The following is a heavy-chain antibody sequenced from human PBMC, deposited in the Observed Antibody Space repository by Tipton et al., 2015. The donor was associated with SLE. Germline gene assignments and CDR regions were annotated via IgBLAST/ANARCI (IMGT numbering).Heavy chain of an antibody. J-gene: IGHJ4*02. CDR1: GGSISSSSYY. CDR2: IYYSGST. D-gene: IGHD6-19*01. V-gene: IGHV4-39*07. Sequence: TLSFTCTVSGGSISSSSYYWVWIRQPPGKGLEWIGSIYYSGSTYYNPSLKSRVTISVDTSKNQFSLKLSSVTAADTAVYYCARDGIAVSGRGYFDCWGQGILVTVSS. CDR3: ARDGIAVSGRGYFDC.